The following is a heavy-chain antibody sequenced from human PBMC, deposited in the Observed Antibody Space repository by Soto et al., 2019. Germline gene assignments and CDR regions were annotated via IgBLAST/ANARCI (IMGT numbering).Heavy chain of an antibody. CDR3: ARGRGYSGDDHYYYFDMDV. J-gene: IGHJ6*02. D-gene: IGHD5-12*01. CDR2: SIPIFGTA. V-gene: IGHV1-69*01. Sequence: QVQLVQSGAEVKKPGSSVKVSCKASGGTFNNYPITWVRQAPGEGLEWMGGSIPIFGTANYAQKFQGRVTISVDESTSTAYMELRRLRSEDTAVYYCARGRGYSGDDHYYYFDMDVWGQGTTVTVSS. CDR1: GGTFNNYP.